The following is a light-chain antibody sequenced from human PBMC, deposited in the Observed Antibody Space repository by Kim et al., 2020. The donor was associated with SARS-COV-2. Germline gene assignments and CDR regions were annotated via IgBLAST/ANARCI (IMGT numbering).Light chain of an antibody. Sequence: PGETASIXCCGDKLGDGYACWYQXGXGGSPVFGIYEDGKRPSGIPERVSGSNSGNTATLTISGTQAMXEADYYCQAWDTATHVVFGGGTQLTVL. J-gene: IGLJ2*01. CDR2: EDG. CDR3: QAWDTATHVV. V-gene: IGLV3-1*01. CDR1: KLGDGY.